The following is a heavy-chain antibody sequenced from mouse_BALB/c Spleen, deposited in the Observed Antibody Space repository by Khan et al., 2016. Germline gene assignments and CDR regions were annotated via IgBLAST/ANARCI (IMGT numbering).Heavy chain of an antibody. J-gene: IGHJ2*01. Sequence: LVKTGASVKISCKASGYSFTGYYMHWVKQSHGKSLEWFGYISCYNGATSYNQKFKSKATFTVDKSSSTAYMQFNGLTSEDSAVSYSTRNGSSFPSYFDYWGQGTTLTVSS. V-gene: IGHV1S34*01. D-gene: IGHD1-1*01. CDR1: GYSFTGYY. CDR2: ISCYNGAT. CDR3: TRNGSSFPSYFDY.